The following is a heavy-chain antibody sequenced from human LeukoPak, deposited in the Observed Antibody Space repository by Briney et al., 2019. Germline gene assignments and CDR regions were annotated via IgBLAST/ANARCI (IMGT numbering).Heavy chain of an antibody. CDR2: IYPGDSDT. CDR3: ARRWVTEDAYDI. CDR1: GYNLTNSW. J-gene: IGHJ3*02. V-gene: IGHV5-51*01. Sequence: GESLKISCKGSGYNLTNSWIGWVRQMPGKGLEWMGLIYPGDSDTRYSPSFQGQVTISADKSISTAYVQWSSLKASDTAIYYCARRWVTEDAYDIWGQGTVITVSS. D-gene: IGHD1-26*01.